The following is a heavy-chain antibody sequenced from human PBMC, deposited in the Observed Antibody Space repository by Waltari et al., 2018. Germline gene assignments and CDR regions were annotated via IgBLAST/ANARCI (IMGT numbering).Heavy chain of an antibody. J-gene: IGHJ4*02. CDR2: IDSGGSST. D-gene: IGHD6-13*01. Sequence: EVQLVESGGGLVQPGGSLRLSCSASGFTFSSYWIHWVRQAPGKGPVWVSRIDSGGSSTSYADPVKGRFTISRDNTKNTLYLQMNSLRAEDTAVYYCARDGIAAAWGDFDYWGQGTLVTVSS. CDR3: ARDGIAAAWGDFDY. V-gene: IGHV3-74*01. CDR1: GFTFSSYW.